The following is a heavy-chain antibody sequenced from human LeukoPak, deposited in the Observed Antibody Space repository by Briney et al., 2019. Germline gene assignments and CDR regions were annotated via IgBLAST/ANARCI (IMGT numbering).Heavy chain of an antibody. D-gene: IGHD5-18*01. CDR2: IIANGVNT. Sequence: SGGSLRLSCAASGFTFSSYAMSWVRQAPGKGLEWVSGIIANGVNTYCADSVQGRFTISRDNSKNTLYLQMNSLRAEDTAVYYCAKYWVDTVLVPFDYWGQGTLVTVSS. J-gene: IGHJ4*02. V-gene: IGHV3-23*01. CDR3: AKYWVDTVLVPFDY. CDR1: GFTFSSYA.